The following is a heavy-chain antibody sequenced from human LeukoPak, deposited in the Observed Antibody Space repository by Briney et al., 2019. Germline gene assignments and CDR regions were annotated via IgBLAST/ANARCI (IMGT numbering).Heavy chain of an antibody. CDR1: GYSISSGYY. D-gene: IGHD5-18*01. V-gene: IGHV4-38-2*01. CDR3: ARHSWIRASSAAFDI. Sequence: SETLSLTCAVSGYSISSGYYWGWIRQPPGKGLEWIGSIYHSGSTYYNPSLKSRVTISVDTSKDQFSLKLSSVTAADTAVYYCARHSWIRASSAAFDIWGQGTMVTVSS. J-gene: IGHJ3*02. CDR2: IYHSGST.